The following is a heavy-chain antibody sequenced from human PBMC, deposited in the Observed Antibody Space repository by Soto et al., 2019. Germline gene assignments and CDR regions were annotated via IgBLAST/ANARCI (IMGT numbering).Heavy chain of an antibody. CDR3: ARSIVVVTAADY. CDR2: INTGNGNT. D-gene: IGHD2-21*02. V-gene: IGHV1-3*04. J-gene: IGHJ4*02. CDR1: GIAFSTYA. Sequence: ASVKVSCKASGIAFSTYAIHWVRQAPGQSLEWMGWINTGNGNTRYSQNFQGRVTLTRDTSASTAYMDLSSLRSEDTAVYYCARSIVVVTAADYWGQGTLVTVPQ.